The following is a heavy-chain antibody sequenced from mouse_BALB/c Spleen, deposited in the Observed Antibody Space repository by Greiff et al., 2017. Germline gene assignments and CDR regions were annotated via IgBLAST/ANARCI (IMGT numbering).Heavy chain of an antibody. Sequence: VQLQESGPGLVAPSQTLSLTCTVSGFSLTSYSVHWVRQPPGQGLEWLGVLWAGGSTKYNSALMSRLSISKDNSKSQVFLKMNSLQTDDTAMYYCARDRGGNYYPYFDYWGQGTTLTVSS. D-gene: IGHD2-1*01. CDR1: GFSLTSYS. J-gene: IGHJ2*01. V-gene: IGHV2-9*02. CDR2: LWAGGST. CDR3: ARDRGGNYYPYFDY.